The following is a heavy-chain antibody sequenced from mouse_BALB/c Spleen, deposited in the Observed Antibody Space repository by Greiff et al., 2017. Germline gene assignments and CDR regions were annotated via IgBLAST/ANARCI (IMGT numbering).Heavy chain of an antibody. CDR3: ARQDPTGYFDY. CDR2: IDPSDSET. V-gene: IGHV1-69*02. Sequence: QVQLQQPGAELVKPGAPVKLSCKASGYTFTSYWMNWVKQRPGRGLEWIGRIDPSDSETHYNQKFKDKATLTVDKSSSTAYIQLSSLTSEDSAVYYCARQDPTGYFDYWGQGTTLTVSS. J-gene: IGHJ2*01. CDR1: GYTFTSYW.